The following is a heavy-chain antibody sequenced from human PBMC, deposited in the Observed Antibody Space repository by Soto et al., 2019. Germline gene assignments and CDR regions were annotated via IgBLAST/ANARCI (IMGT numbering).Heavy chain of an antibody. J-gene: IGHJ4*02. D-gene: IGHD2-15*01. Sequence: EASVKVSCKASGNTFTTYYVHWVRQAPGQGLEWMGVINPSDGGTSYAQKFQGRVTMTRDTSTSTVYMELSSLRSEDTAMYYCARRGYCSGGSCPLGFDYWGQGTLVTVSS. CDR1: GNTFTTYY. V-gene: IGHV1-46*03. CDR3: ARRGYCSGGSCPLGFDY. CDR2: INPSDGGT.